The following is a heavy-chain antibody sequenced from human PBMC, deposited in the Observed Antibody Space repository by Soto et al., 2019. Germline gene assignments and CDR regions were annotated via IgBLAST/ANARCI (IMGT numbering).Heavy chain of an antibody. CDR3: VRSKTGELSTFEY. V-gene: IGHV4-59*01. CDR1: GRSISSYY. Sequence: SDSLPLTYIFSGRSISSYYWSWIRPAPGKGLEWIGYIYYTGNTGNTKYNPSLKSRVTMLVDTSKNQFSLNLSSVTAADTAIYYCVRSKTGELSTFEYWGQGTPVTVS. CDR2: IYYTGNTGNT. J-gene: IGHJ4*02. D-gene: IGHD7-27*01.